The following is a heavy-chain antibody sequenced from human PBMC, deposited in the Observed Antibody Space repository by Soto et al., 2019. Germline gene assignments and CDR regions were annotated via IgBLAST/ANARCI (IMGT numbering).Heavy chain of an antibody. V-gene: IGHV3-23*01. J-gene: IGHJ4*02. CDR3: ADLSRYCTSSNCD. CDR1: GFTFSSYS. CDR2: IGTSAST. D-gene: IGHD2-2*01. Sequence: DVRLLESGGGLVQPGGSLRLSCAASGFTFSSYSISWVRQAPGKGLEWVSTIGTSASTYYGDSVRGRFTISRDNSRNTLYLQMNSLRAEDTAVYYCADLSRYCTSSNCDWGQGTLVTVSS.